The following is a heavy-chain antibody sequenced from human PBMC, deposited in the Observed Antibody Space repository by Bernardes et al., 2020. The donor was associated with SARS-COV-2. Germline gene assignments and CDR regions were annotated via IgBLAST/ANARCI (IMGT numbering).Heavy chain of an antibody. V-gene: IGHV3-74*01. CDR1: GFTFSSYW. CDR3: ARDHGIQLWLDYYYYGMDV. Sequence: GWSLRLSCAASGFTFSSYWMHWVRQAPGKGLVWVSRINSDGSSTSYADSVKGRFTISRDNAKNTLYLQMNSLRAEDTAVYYCARDHGIQLWLDYYYYGMDVWGQGTTVTVSS. D-gene: IGHD5-18*01. J-gene: IGHJ6*02. CDR2: INSDGSST.